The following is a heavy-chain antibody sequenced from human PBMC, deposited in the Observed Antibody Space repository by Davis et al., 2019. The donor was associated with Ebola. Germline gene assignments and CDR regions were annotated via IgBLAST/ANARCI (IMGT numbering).Heavy chain of an antibody. Sequence: MPGGSLRLSCTVSGGSISSYYWGWIRQPPGKGLEWIGSIYYSGSTYYNPSLKSRVTISVDTSKNQFSLKLSSVTAADTAVYYCARQGYSSSWPTFDYWGQGTLVTVSS. CDR3: ARQGYSSSWPTFDY. D-gene: IGHD6-13*01. J-gene: IGHJ4*02. V-gene: IGHV4-39*01. CDR1: GGSISSYY. CDR2: IYYSGST.